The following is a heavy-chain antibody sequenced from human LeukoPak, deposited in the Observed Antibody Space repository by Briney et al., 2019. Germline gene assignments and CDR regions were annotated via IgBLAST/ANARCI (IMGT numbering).Heavy chain of an antibody. CDR3: ARGGIWDGDHYRVVAY. Sequence: ASVKVSCKASGYTFTGYYMHWVRQAPGQGLEWMGWINPNSGGTNYAQKFQGRVTMTRDTSISTAYMELSRLRSDDTAVYYCARGGIWDGDHYRVVAYWGQGTLVTVSS. V-gene: IGHV1-2*02. CDR2: INPNSGGT. J-gene: IGHJ4*02. CDR1: GYTFTGYY. D-gene: IGHD5-24*01.